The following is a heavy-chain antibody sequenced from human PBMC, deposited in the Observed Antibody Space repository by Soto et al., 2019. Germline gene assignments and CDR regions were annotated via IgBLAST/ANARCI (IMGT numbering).Heavy chain of an antibody. D-gene: IGHD2-15*01. CDR2: ISSSSSYI. Sequence: EVQLVESGGGLVKPGGSLRLSCAASGFTFSSYSMNWVRQAPGKGLEWVSSISSSSSYIYYADSVKGRFTISRDNAKNSLYPQMNSLRAEDTAVYYCARAGYCSGGSCYSDYWGQGTLVTVSS. V-gene: IGHV3-21*01. CDR1: GFTFSSYS. J-gene: IGHJ4*02. CDR3: ARAGYCSGGSCYSDY.